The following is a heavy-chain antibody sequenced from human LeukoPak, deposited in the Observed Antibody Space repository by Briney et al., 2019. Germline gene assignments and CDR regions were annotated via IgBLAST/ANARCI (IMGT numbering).Heavy chain of an antibody. J-gene: IGHJ4*02. V-gene: IGHV1-69*04. Sequence: PVKLSCKASGGTFSSYAISWVREAPGQRLEWMGRIIPMPGATDYAQKLQGRVTITADKSTPTAYMELTSLRSEDTAMYYWPRGSGGEAAAAAHIKNWGQGTPVTVSS. CDR1: GGTFSSYA. D-gene: IGHD6-13*01. CDR3: PRGSGGEAAAAAHIKN. CDR2: IIPMPGAT.